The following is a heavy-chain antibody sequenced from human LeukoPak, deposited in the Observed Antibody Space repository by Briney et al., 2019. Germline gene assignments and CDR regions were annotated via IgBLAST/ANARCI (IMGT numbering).Heavy chain of an antibody. CDR3: ARGPYCSSTSCPWSFDY. CDR1: GGSISSYY. D-gene: IGHD2-2*01. CDR2: IYTSGST. J-gene: IGHJ4*02. V-gene: IGHV4-4*07. Sequence: SETLSLTCTVSGGSISSYYWSWIRQPAGKGLEWIGRIYTSGSTNYNPFLKSRVTMSVDTSKNQFSLKLSSVTAADTAVYYCARGPYCSSTSCPWSFDYWGQGTLVTVSS.